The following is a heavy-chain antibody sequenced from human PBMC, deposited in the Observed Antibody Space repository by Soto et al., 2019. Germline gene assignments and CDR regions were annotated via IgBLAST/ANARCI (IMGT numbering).Heavy chain of an antibody. J-gene: IGHJ3*02. V-gene: IGHV4-31*03. CDR2: IYYSGST. CDR3: ARARLRAVYAFDI. Sequence: PSETLSLTCTVSGGSVSSGAYYWTWIRQRPGKGLEWIGYIYYSGSTYYSPSLKSRLSISLDTSKNQVSLRLSSVTAADTAMYYCARARLRAVYAFDIWGQGTMVTVSS. CDR1: GGSVSSGAYY. D-gene: IGHD5-12*01.